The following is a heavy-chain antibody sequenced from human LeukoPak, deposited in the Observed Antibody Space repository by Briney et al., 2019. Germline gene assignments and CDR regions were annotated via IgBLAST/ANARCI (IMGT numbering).Heavy chain of an antibody. Sequence: ASVKVSCKPSRYTFTSYGIIWVRQAPGHGLEWMGWISAYNGNPNHAQKLQGTVTMTTDTSTSTAYMELRSLRSDDTAVYYCARDHLYNVYDFWSGYYQRDYYYYMDVWGKGTTVTVSS. D-gene: IGHD3-3*01. V-gene: IGHV1-18*01. J-gene: IGHJ6*03. CDR2: ISAYNGNP. CDR1: RYTFTSYG. CDR3: ARDHLYNVYDFWSGYYQRDYYYYMDV.